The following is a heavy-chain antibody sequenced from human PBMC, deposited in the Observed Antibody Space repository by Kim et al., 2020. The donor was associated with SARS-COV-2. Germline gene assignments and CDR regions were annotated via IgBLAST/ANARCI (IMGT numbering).Heavy chain of an antibody. D-gene: IGHD6-13*01. V-gene: IGHV4-4*02. CDR3: ARDWIAAAGGFDY. Sequence: YNPSLKSRVTISVDKSKNQFSLKLSSVTAADTAVYYCARDWIAAAGGFDYWGQGTLVTVSS. J-gene: IGHJ4*02.